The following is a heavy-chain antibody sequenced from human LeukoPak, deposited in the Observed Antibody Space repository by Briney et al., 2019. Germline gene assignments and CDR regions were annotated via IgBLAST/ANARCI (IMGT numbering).Heavy chain of an antibody. CDR2: IYPGDSDT. J-gene: IGHJ4*02. Sequence: GESLKISCKGSGYGFTSYWIGWVRQMPGKGLEWMGIIYPGDSDTRYSPSFQGQVTISADKSISTAYLQWSSLKASDTAMYYCARRPDFLAARPHESTDYYFDYWGQGTLVTVSS. CDR1: GYGFTSYW. V-gene: IGHV5-51*01. CDR3: ARRPDFLAARPHESTDYYFDY. D-gene: IGHD6-6*01.